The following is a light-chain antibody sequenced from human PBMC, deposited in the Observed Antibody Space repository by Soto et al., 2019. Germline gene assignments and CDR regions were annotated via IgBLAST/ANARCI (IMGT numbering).Light chain of an antibody. J-gene: IGLJ2*01. V-gene: IGLV1-51*02. CDR3: GTWDSSLSAGV. Sequence: QSVLTQPPSVSAAPGQKVTISCSGSSSNVGSNYVSWYQQLPRTAPKLLIYENNKRPSWIPGRFSGSKSGTSATLGITGLQTGDEGDYYCGTWDSSLSAGVFGGGTKVTVL. CDR1: SSNVGSNY. CDR2: ENN.